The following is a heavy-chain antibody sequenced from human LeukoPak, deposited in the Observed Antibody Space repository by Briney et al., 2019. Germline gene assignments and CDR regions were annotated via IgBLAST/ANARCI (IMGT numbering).Heavy chain of an antibody. J-gene: IGHJ4*02. CDR1: GFTFDDYT. D-gene: IGHD3-10*01. CDR3: AKDSSITMVRGVPYYFDY. Sequence: GGSLRLSCAAYGFTFDDYTMHWVRQAPGKGLEWVSLISWDGGSTYYADSVKGRFTISRDNSKNTLYLQMNSLRAEDTAVYYCAKDSSITMVRGVPYYFDYWGQGTLVTVSS. CDR2: ISWDGGST. V-gene: IGHV3-43*01.